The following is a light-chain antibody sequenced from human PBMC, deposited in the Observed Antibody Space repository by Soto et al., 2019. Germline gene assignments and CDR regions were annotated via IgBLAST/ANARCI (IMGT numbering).Light chain of an antibody. CDR2: GAS. Sequence: EIVLTQSPGTLSLSPGERATLSCRASQSVRSSYLAWYQQKPGQAPRLLIYGASSRATGIPDRFSGSGSGTDLTLTISRLEPEDFAVYYCQQYSSSPLTFRGGTKVELK. J-gene: IGKJ4*01. V-gene: IGKV3-20*01. CDR3: QQYSSSPLT. CDR1: QSVRSSY.